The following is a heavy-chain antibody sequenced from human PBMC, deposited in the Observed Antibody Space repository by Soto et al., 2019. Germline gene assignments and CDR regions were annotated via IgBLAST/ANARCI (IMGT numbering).Heavy chain of an antibody. CDR1: GGSFTGYY. V-gene: IGHV4-34*01. Sequence: SEPLSLTCDVSGGSFTGYYWSWIRQPPGKGLEWIGEINHSGFTNYNPSLTGRVTISLDTSKSQFSLKLSSLTAADTAFYFCARGHGRFAHWGQGTLVTVSS. CDR3: ARGHGRFAH. J-gene: IGHJ4*02. CDR2: INHSGFT.